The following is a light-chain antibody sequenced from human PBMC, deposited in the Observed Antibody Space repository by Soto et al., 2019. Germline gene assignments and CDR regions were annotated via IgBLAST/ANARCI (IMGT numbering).Light chain of an antibody. V-gene: IGKV1D-16*01. Sequence: DIQMTQSPSYVSASVGDRVTITCRASQGISTWLAWYQQKPGRAPKFLIHDATSSQSGVPSRFSGSGSGTDFTLIISSLQPEDCATYYCRQYNSYPMTFGQGTRLEIK. CDR2: DAT. CDR3: RQYNSYPMT. CDR1: QGISTW. J-gene: IGKJ5*01.